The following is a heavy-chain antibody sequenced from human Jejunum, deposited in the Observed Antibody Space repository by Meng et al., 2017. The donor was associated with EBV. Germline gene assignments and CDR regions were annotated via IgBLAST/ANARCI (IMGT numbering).Heavy chain of an antibody. J-gene: IGHJ4*02. CDR1: GFTFTNSN. D-gene: IGHD3-16*01. CDR2: IKRTTDGGTT. V-gene: IGHV3-15*01. CDR3: TDVGGDMI. Sequence: EVQLVGSGGGLVKPGESLRLSCAASGFTFTNSNMTWVRQAPGKGLEWVGRIKRTTDGGTTDYAAPVKGRFTISRDDSKNTLYLQMNSLKTEDTAVYYCTDVGGDMIWGQGILVTVSS.